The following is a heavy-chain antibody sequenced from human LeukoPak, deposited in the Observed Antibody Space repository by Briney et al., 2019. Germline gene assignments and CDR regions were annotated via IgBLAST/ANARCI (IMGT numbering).Heavy chain of an antibody. V-gene: IGHV4-61*02. CDR2: IYTSGST. Sequence: TLSLTCTVSGGSISSGSYYWSWIRQPAGKGLEWIGRIYTSGSTNYNPSLKSRVTISVDTSKNQFSLKLSSVTAADTAVYYCARGLITMTVVEGFDYWGQGTLVTVSS. J-gene: IGHJ4*02. CDR1: GGSISSGSYY. CDR3: ARGLITMTVVEGFDY. D-gene: IGHD3-22*01.